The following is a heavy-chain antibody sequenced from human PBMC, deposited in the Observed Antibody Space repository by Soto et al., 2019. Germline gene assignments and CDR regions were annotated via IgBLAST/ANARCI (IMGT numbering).Heavy chain of an antibody. D-gene: IGHD5-18*01. CDR2: IKPNSGGT. CDR3: ARGGSGRIQLWSPDYSSGMDV. J-gene: IGHJ6*02. V-gene: IGHV1-2*02. Sequence: ASVKVSCKASGDTFTGYFMHWVRQAAGQGLEWMGWIKPNSGGTNYAQKFQGRVTMTRETSISTAYMELSRLRSVDTAVAYCARGGSGRIQLWSPDYSSGMDVWGQGTPVTVSS. CDR1: GDTFTGYF.